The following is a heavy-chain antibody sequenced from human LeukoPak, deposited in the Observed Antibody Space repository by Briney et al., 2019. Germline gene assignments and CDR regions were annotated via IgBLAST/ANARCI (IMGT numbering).Heavy chain of an antibody. V-gene: IGHV1-2*06. J-gene: IGHJ5*02. CDR3: ARATVLRFLEWLPPGWFDP. Sequence: ASVKVSCKASGYTFTGYYMHWVRQAPGQGLEWMGRINPNSGGTNYAQKFQGRVTINRDTSISKDYMEVSRLRSDDTAVYYCARATVLRFLEWLPPGWFDPWGQGTLVTVSS. D-gene: IGHD3-3*01. CDR2: INPNSGGT. CDR1: GYTFTGYY.